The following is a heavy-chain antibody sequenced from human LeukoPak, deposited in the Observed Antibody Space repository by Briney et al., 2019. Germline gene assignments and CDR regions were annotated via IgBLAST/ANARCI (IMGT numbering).Heavy chain of an antibody. Sequence: PGGSLRLSCAASGFTFDDYGMSWVRQAPGKGLEWVSSISSSSSYIYYADSVKGRFTISRDNAKDSLYLQMNSLRAEDTAVYYCARGSGGDYLPSAFDIWGQGTMVTVSS. CDR3: ARGSGGDYLPSAFDI. J-gene: IGHJ3*02. D-gene: IGHD4-17*01. CDR2: ISSSSSYI. V-gene: IGHV3-21*01. CDR1: GFTFDDYG.